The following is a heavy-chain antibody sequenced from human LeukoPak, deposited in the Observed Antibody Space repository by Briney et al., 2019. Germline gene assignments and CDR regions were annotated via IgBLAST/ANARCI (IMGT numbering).Heavy chain of an antibody. V-gene: IGHV3-49*03. CDR3: TRDLPSTVTYYFDY. J-gene: IGHJ4*02. Sequence: GGSLRLSCTASGFTFGDYAMSWFRQAPGKGLEWVGFIRSKAYGGTTEYAASVKGRFTISRDDSKSIAYLQMNSLKTVDTAVYYCTRDLPSTVTYYFDYWGQGTLVTVSS. CDR2: IRSKAYGGTT. D-gene: IGHD4-17*01. CDR1: GFTFGDYA.